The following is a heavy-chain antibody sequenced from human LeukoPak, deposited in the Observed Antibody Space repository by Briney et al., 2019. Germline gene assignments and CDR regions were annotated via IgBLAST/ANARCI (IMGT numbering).Heavy chain of an antibody. CDR3: AKGPYSGSYYRNYFDY. CDR1: GFTFSSYG. J-gene: IGHJ4*02. D-gene: IGHD1-26*01. V-gene: IGHV3-23*01. Sequence: GGSLRLSCAASGFTFSSYGMSWVRQAPGKGLEWVSAISGSGGSTYYADSVKGRFTISRDNSKNTLYLQMNSLRAEDTAVYYCAKGPYSGSYYRNYFDYWGQGTLVTVSS. CDR2: ISGSGGST.